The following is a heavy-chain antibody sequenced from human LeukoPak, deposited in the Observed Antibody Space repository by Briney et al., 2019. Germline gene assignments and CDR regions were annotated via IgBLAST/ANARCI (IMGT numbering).Heavy chain of an antibody. D-gene: IGHD3-10*01. Sequence: SNYYWGWIRQAPGKGLEWVSYISSSGSTIYYADSVKGRFTISRDNAKNSLYLQMNSLRAEDTAVYYCARDLPHYYGSGSYGNWGQGTLVTVSS. CDR2: ISSSGSTI. CDR1: SNYY. J-gene: IGHJ4*02. CDR3: ARDLPHYYGSGSYGN. V-gene: IGHV3-11*01.